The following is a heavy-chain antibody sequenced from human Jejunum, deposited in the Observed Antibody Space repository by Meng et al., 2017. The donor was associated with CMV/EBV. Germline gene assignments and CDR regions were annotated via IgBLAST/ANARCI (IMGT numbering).Heavy chain of an antibody. CDR3: ARDFWDTDYTGY. CDR1: GFTFSTDW. J-gene: IGHJ4*02. CDR2: IKYDGSEQ. D-gene: IGHD3-16*01. Sequence: SGFTFSTDWVRWVRQAPGRGLGRVANIKYDGSEQYYVDSVKGRFTSSRDNAKSSMYLQMNSLRDEDTAVYYCARDFWDTDYTGYWGQGTLVTVSS. V-gene: IGHV3-7*01.